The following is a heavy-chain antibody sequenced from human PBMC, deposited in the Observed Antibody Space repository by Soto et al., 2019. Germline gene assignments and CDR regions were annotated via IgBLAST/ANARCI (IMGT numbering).Heavy chain of an antibody. V-gene: IGHV4-39*01. CDR3: ARLNYDFWSGSHYYYGMAV. CDR2: IYYSGST. CDR1: GGSISSSSYY. Sequence: SETLSLTCTVSGGSISSSSYYWGWIRQPPGKGLEWIGSIYYSGSTYYNPSLKSRVTISVDTSKNQFSLKLSSVTAADTAVYYCARLNYDFWSGSHYYYGMAVWGQGTTVTVSS. J-gene: IGHJ6*02. D-gene: IGHD3-3*01.